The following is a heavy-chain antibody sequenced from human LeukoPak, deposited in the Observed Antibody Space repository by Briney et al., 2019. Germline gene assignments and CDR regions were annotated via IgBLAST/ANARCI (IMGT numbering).Heavy chain of an antibody. V-gene: IGHV4-30-2*01. D-gene: IGHD5-24*01. Sequence: SETLSLTCAVSGGSITRAGYSWSWIRQPPGKGLEWIGYIYHSGSTYYNPSLKSRVTISVDRSKNQFSLKLSSVTAADTAVYYCARAKGMATTKNWYFDLWGRGTLVTVSS. CDR1: GGSITRAGYS. J-gene: IGHJ2*01. CDR3: ARAKGMATTKNWYFDL. CDR2: IYHSGST.